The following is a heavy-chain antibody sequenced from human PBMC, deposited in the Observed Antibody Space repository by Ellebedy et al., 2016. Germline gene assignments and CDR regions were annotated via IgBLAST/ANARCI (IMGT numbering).Heavy chain of an antibody. Sequence: GGSLRLXCAASGFIVSSNYMSWVRLAPGKGLEWVSVIYSDGSTYYADSVKGRISISRDNSKNTLYLQMNSLRAEYTAVYYCARELGWELLFDIWGQGTMVTVSS. CDR1: GFIVSSNY. D-gene: IGHD1-26*01. CDR2: IYSDGST. V-gene: IGHV3-53*01. CDR3: ARELGWELLFDI. J-gene: IGHJ3*02.